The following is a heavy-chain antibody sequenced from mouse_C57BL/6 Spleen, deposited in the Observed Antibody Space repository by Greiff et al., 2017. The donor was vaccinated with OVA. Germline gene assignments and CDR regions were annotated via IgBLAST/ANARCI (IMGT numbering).Heavy chain of an antibody. Sequence: ESGPGLVKPSQSLSLTCSVTGYSITSGYYWNWIRQFPGNKLEWMGYISYDGSNNYNPSLKNRISITRDTSKNQFFLKLNSVTTEDTATYYCAREEYSNYLDYWGQGTTLTVSS. D-gene: IGHD2-5*01. CDR1: GYSITSGYY. V-gene: IGHV3-6*01. CDR2: ISYDGSN. CDR3: AREEYSNYLDY. J-gene: IGHJ2*01.